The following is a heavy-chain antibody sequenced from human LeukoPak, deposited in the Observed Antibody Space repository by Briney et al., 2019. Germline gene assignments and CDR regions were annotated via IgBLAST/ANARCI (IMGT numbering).Heavy chain of an antibody. J-gene: IGHJ4*02. V-gene: IGHV4-59*12. CDR3: ATKDYLIRHFAY. CDR1: GGSISGYY. CDR2: MYYTGSH. Sequence: SGTLSLTCTVSGGSISGYYWSWIRQPPGKGLEWIGYMYYTGSHNYNPSLESRVTVSVDKSKNQFSLKMSYVTAADTAVYYCATKDYLIRHFAYWGQGTLVTVSS. D-gene: IGHD3-16*01.